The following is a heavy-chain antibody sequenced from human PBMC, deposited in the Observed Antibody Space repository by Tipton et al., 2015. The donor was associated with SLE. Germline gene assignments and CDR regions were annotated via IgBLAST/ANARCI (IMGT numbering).Heavy chain of an antibody. CDR2: IYYRWST. V-gene: IGHV4-59*11. D-gene: IGHD2-15*01. CDR1: GGSIISHY. J-gene: IGHJ3*02. CDR3: ASADRVAFDI. Sequence: GLVKPSETLSLTCTVSGGSIISHYWSWIRQPPGKGLAWIGYIYYRWSTNYNPSLKSRVTISVDTSKNQFSLKLSSVTAADTAVYYCASADRVAFDIWGQGTMVTVSS.